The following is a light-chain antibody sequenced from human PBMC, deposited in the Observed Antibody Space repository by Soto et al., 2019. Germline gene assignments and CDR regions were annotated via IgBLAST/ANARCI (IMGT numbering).Light chain of an antibody. CDR2: DVI. Sequence: QSALTQPRSVSGSPGQSVTISCTGTSSDVGTYTYVSWYQQHPGKAPKLIIYDVIKRPSGVPDRFSGSKSGNTASLTISGLQAEDEADYYCCSYAGSYTHVFGTGTKVPS. V-gene: IGLV2-11*01. J-gene: IGLJ1*01. CDR3: CSYAGSYTHV. CDR1: SSDVGTYTY.